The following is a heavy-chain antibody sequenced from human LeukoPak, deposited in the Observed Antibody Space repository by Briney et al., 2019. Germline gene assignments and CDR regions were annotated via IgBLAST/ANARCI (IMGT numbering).Heavy chain of an antibody. J-gene: IGHJ4*02. D-gene: IGHD3-22*01. CDR3: TTDSLGYYYDSSGYYYVLYYFDY. Sequence: GGSLRLSCAASGFTFSNAWMSWVRQAPGKGLEWVGRIKSKTDGGTTDYAAPVKGRFTISRDDSKNTLYLQMNSLKTEDTAVYYCTTDSLGYYYDSSGYYYVLYYFDYWGQGTLVTVSS. V-gene: IGHV3-15*01. CDR2: IKSKTDGGTT. CDR1: GFTFSNAW.